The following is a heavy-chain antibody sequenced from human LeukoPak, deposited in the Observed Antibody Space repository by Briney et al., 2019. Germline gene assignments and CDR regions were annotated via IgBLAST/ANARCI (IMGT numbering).Heavy chain of an antibody. Sequence: SETLSHTCTVSGGSISSSSYYWDCIRQPPGKGLECIGSIYYSGSTYYNPSLKSRVTISVDTSKNQFSLKLSSVTAADTAVYYCARGDGSGSSYNDAFDIWGQGTMVTVSS. CDR3: ARGDGSGSSYNDAFDI. V-gene: IGHV4-39*07. J-gene: IGHJ3*02. D-gene: IGHD3-10*01. CDR1: GGSISSSSYY. CDR2: IYYSGST.